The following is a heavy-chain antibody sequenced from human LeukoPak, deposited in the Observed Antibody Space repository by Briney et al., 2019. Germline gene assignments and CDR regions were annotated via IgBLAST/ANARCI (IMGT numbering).Heavy chain of an antibody. CDR2: INPNSGGT. J-gene: IGHJ4*02. Sequence: ASVKVSCKASGYTFTGYYMHWVRQAPGQGLEWMGWINPNSGGTNYAQKFQGRVTMTRDTSISTAYMELSRLRSDDTAVYYCARTLRATYYYDSSGYYFYWGQGTLVTVSS. CDR3: ARTLRATYYYDSSGYYFY. V-gene: IGHV1-2*02. CDR1: GYTFTGYY. D-gene: IGHD3-22*01.